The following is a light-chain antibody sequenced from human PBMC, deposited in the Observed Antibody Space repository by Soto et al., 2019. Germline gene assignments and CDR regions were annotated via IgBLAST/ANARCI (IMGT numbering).Light chain of an antibody. CDR2: CDN. Sequence: QAVVTQPPSASGTPGQRVTISCSGSSSNIGSNFVYWYQQFPGTAPKLLIYCDNQRPSGVPDRFSGSKSGTSASLAISGLRSEDEADYYCAAWDDSLSGRVFGGGTKLTVL. V-gene: IGLV1-47*02. CDR3: AAWDDSLSGRV. CDR1: SSNIGSNF. J-gene: IGLJ3*02.